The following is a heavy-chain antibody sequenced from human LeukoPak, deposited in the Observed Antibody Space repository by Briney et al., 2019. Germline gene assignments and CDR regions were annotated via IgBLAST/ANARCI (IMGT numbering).Heavy chain of an antibody. Sequence: SGGSLRLSCAASGFTFSTYGMDWVRQAPGKGLEWVAGISYDGTKTYYADSVKGRFTISRDNSKNTLSLQMNSLSAEDTAVYYCANGRKGYDILTGYLNVFDYWGQGTLVTVSS. D-gene: IGHD3-9*01. CDR2: ISYDGTKT. J-gene: IGHJ4*02. CDR3: ANGRKGYDILTGYLNVFDY. CDR1: GFTFSTYG. V-gene: IGHV3-30*06.